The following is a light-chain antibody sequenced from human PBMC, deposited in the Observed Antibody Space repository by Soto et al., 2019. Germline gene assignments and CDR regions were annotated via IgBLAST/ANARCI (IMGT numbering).Light chain of an antibody. CDR3: HKYGSSRET. CDR2: GAS. V-gene: IGKV3-20*01. CDR1: QSVSSSY. Sequence: EIVSTQSPGTLSLSPGERATLSCRASQSVSSSYLAWYQQKPGQAPRLLIYGASSRATGIPDRFSGSGSGTDFTLTITRLELEDFAVYYCHKYGSSRETFGQGTKV. J-gene: IGKJ1*01.